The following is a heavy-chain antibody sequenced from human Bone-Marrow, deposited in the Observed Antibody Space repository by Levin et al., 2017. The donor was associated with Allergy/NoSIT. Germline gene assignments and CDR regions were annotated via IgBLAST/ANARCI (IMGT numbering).Heavy chain of an antibody. CDR1: GYTFTYFG. CDR3: AREGPEGWFDP. V-gene: IGHV1-18*01. J-gene: IGHJ5*02. Sequence: ASVKVSCKASGYTFTYFGISWVRQAPGQGLEWMGWISTYNGNANSAQKFQGRVTMTTDTSPSTTYMELRSLRSDDTAVYYCAREGPEGWFDPWGKGTLVTVSS. CDR2: ISTYNGNA.